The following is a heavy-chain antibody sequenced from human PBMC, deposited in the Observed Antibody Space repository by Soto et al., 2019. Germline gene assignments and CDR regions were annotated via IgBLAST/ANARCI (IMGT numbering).Heavy chain of an antibody. CDR3: ARERGYSGYDPYYYYGMDV. V-gene: IGHV6-1*01. CDR1: GDSVSSNSAA. J-gene: IGHJ6*02. Sequence: SQTLSLTCAISGDSVSSNSAACNWIRQSPSRGLEWLGRTYYRSKWYNDYAVSVKSRITINPDTSKNQFSLQLNSVTPEDTAVYYCARERGYSGYDPYYYYGMDVWGQGTTVTVSS. D-gene: IGHD5-12*01. CDR2: TYYRSKWYN.